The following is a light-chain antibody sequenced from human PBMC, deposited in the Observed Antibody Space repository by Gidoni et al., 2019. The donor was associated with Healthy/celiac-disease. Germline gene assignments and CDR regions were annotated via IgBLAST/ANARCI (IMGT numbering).Light chain of an antibody. CDR1: QDISNY. Sequence: DIQMTQSPSSLSASVGDRVTITCQASQDISNYLNWYQHKPGKAPKLLIYDASNLETGVPSRFSGSGSGTDFTFTINSLQPEDIATYYCQQYDNLPLFTFGPGTKVDIK. CDR3: QQYDNLPLFT. V-gene: IGKV1-33*01. J-gene: IGKJ3*01. CDR2: DAS.